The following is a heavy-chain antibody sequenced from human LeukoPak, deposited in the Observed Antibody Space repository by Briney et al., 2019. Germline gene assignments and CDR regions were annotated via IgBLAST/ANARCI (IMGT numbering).Heavy chain of an antibody. D-gene: IGHD5-12*01. V-gene: IGHV1-69*13. J-gene: IGHJ4*02. Sequence: SVKVSCKASGGTFSSYAISWVRQAPGQGLEWMGGIIPIFGTANYAQKFQGRVTITADESTSTAYMELSSLRSEDTAVYYCGVYSGYGQGHPVYFDYWGQGTLVTVSS. CDR1: GGTFSSYA. CDR3: GVYSGYGQGHPVYFDY. CDR2: IIPIFGTA.